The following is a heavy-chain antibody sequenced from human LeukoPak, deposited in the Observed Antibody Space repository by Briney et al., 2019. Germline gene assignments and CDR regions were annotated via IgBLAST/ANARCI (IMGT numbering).Heavy chain of an antibody. CDR3: ARLPTQLENWFDP. CDR1: GVSISSSSYY. J-gene: IGHJ5*02. V-gene: IGHV4-39*01. Sequence: TSETLSLTCTVSGVSISSSSYYWGWIRQPPGKGLEWIGSIYYSGSTYYNPSLKSRVTISVDTSKNQFSLKLSSVTAADTAVYYCARLPTQLENWFDPWGQGTLVTVSS. D-gene: IGHD1-1*01. CDR2: IYYSGST.